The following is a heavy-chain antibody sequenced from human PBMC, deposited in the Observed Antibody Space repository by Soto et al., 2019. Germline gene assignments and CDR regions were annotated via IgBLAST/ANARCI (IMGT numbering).Heavy chain of an antibody. J-gene: IGHJ5*02. CDR2: IIPTFGTA. CDR3: AIYNWNPTNWFDP. D-gene: IGHD1-20*01. CDR1: GGTFSSYA. Sequence: QVQLVQSGAAVKKPGSSVKVSCKASGGTFSSYAISWVRQDPGQGLEWMGGIIPTFGTANYAQKFQGRVTITADESTSTAYMELSSLISEDTAVYYCAIYNWNPTNWFDPWGQGTLVTVSS. V-gene: IGHV1-69*01.